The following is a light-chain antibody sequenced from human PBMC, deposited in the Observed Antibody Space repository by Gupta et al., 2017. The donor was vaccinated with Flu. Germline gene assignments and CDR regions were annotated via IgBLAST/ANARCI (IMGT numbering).Light chain of an antibody. Sequence: GDRVTITCRASQDVSNSLAWYQQRPGKVPKLLIYAASTLRSGVPPRFSGSGSGTDFTLTISTLQPEDVATYYCQKHNSAPFTFGPGTKVNIK. CDR3: QKHNSAPFT. J-gene: IGKJ3*01. CDR1: QDVSNS. V-gene: IGKV1-27*01. CDR2: AAS.